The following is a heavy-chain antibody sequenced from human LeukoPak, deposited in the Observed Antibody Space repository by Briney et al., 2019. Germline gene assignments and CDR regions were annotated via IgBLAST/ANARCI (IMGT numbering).Heavy chain of an antibody. CDR2: ISSSSTYI. Sequence: GGSLRLSCVASGFTFTSYSVNWVRQAPGKGLEWLSSISSSSTYIYYAASVKGRFTVSRDNAKNSLFLQMDSLRAEDTAVYYCARMHPCTDGTCIFDFWGQGTLVTVSS. CDR1: GFTFTSYS. J-gene: IGHJ4*02. CDR3: ARMHPCTDGTCIFDF. D-gene: IGHD2-8*01. V-gene: IGHV3-21*06.